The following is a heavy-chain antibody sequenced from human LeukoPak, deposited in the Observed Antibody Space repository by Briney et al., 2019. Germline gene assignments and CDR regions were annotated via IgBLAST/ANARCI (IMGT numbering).Heavy chain of an antibody. V-gene: IGHV3-23*01. J-gene: IGHJ4*02. D-gene: IGHD3-10*01. CDR3: AKDKEVRGVITYFDY. CDR1: GFTFSSYG. CDR2: IIGSGSST. Sequence: GGSLRLSCAASGFTFSSYGMSWVRQAPGKGLQWVSVIIGSGSSTYYADSVKGRFTISRDNAKNSLYLQMNSLRAEDTALYYCAKDKEVRGVITYFDYWGQGTLVTVSS.